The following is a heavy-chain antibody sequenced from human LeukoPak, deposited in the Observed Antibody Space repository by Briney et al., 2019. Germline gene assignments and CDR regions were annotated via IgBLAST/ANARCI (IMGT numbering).Heavy chain of an antibody. V-gene: IGHV3-21*06. CDR3: ATETNGRHYDY. D-gene: IGHD1-14*01. CDR2: IGPTGSAR. Sequence: GGSLRLSCTASGLTFSTSGFNWVRLAQGKGLEWVAYIGPTGSARYHADSIKGRFTISRDNANNFLYLQMHSLRAEDTAVYYCATETNGRHYDYWGQGTLTTVSP. J-gene: IGHJ4*02. CDR1: GLTFSTSG.